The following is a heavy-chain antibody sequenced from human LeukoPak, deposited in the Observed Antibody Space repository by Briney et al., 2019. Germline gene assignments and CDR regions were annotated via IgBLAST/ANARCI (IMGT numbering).Heavy chain of an antibody. CDR3: ARAYTAMVSFDY. CDR1: GYTFTSYG. Sequence: ASVKVPCKASGYTFTSYGISWVRQAPGQGLEWMGWISAYNGNTNYAQKLQGRVTMTTDTSTSTAYMELRSLRSDDTAVYYCARAYTAMVSFDYWGQGTLVTVSS. D-gene: IGHD5-18*01. J-gene: IGHJ4*02. V-gene: IGHV1-18*04. CDR2: ISAYNGNT.